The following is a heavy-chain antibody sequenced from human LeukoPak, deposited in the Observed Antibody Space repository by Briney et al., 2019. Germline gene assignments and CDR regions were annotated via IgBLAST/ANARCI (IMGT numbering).Heavy chain of an antibody. CDR2: IYYSGST. V-gene: IGHV4-39*01. D-gene: IGHD1-14*01. J-gene: IGHJ4*02. Sequence: PSETLSLTCTVSGGSISSSSHYWGWIRQPPGKGLEWIGSIYYSGSTYYNPSLKSRVTISVDTSKNQFSLKLSSVTAADTAVYYCARSGRKFDYWGQGTLVTVSS. CDR1: GGSISSSSHY. CDR3: ARSGRKFDY.